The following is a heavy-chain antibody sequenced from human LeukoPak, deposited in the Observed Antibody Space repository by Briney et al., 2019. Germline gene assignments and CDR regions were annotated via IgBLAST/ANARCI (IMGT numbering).Heavy chain of an antibody. V-gene: IGHV3-21*01. Sequence: PGGSLRLSCAASGFTFSTYSMNWVRQAPGKGLEWVASSSSSSSYIYYADSLKGRFTISRDNAKNALFLQMNSLRAEDTAVYYCARVYCGGGACYSAFQYWGQGTLVTVSS. CDR3: ARVYCGGGACYSAFQY. CDR2: SSSSSSYI. D-gene: IGHD2-15*01. J-gene: IGHJ4*02. CDR1: GFTFSTYS.